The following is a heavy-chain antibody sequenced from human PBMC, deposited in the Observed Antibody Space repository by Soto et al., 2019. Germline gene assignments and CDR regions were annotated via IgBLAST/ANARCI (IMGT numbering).Heavy chain of an antibody. V-gene: IGHV3-30*18. CDR2: MSYDGSKI. J-gene: IGHJ6*02. Sequence: GGSLRLSCEASGFAFDTDGMHWIRQGAGQGLEWVATMSYDGSKIYYRDSVRGRFSISRDDSKRTLYLQMNSLRAEDTAVYYCAKDRDPYYYYYLMDVWGQGTTVNVSS. CDR3: AKDRDPYYYYYLMDV. CDR1: GFAFDTDG.